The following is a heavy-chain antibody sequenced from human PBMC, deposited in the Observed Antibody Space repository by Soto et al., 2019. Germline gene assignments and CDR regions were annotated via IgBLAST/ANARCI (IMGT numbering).Heavy chain of an antibody. D-gene: IGHD2-2*01. CDR1: GLTFSSYS. J-gene: IGHJ6*03. CDR3: ARGYCSSTSCYLHYYYYMDV. CDR2: ISSSSSYI. Sequence: SVRLSCAPSGLTFSSYSMNWVRQAPGKGLEWVSSISSSSSYIYYADSVKGRFTISRDNAKNSLYLQMNSLRAEDTAVYYCARGYCSSTSCYLHYYYYMDVWGKGTTVNVSS. V-gene: IGHV3-21*01.